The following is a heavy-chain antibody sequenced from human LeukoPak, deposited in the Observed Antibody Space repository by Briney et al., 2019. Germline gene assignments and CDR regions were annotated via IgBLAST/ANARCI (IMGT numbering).Heavy chain of an antibody. J-gene: IGHJ4*02. CDR2: ISRASESI. Sequence: AGSLRFSCAASGFTFNTYSMNWVRQAPGKGLEWVSIISRASESIFYADSVKDRLTISRDNAKDSLYLQMNGLRAEDTAVYYCARSSRSWYFLDYWGQGTLVTVSS. CDR1: GFTFNTYS. V-gene: IGHV3-21*01. D-gene: IGHD6-13*01. CDR3: ARSSRSWYFLDY.